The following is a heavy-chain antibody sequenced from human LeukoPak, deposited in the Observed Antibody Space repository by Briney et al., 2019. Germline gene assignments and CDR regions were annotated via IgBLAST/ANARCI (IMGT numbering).Heavy chain of an antibody. CDR1: GFTFSSCS. CDR2: ISSSSSYI. CDR3: ARGGWIPDY. J-gene: IGHJ4*02. D-gene: IGHD5-18*01. V-gene: IGHV3-21*01. Sequence: GGSLRLSCAASGFTFSSCSMNWVRQAPGKGLEWVSSISSSSSYIYYADSVKGRFTISRDNAKNSLNLQMSRLRAEDTAVYHCARGGWIPDYWGPGTLVTVSS.